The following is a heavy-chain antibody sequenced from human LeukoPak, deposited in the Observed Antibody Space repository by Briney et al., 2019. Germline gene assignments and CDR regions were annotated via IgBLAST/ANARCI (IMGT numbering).Heavy chain of an antibody. CDR2: IRYDGSNK. D-gene: IGHD2-21*02. Sequence: PGGSLRLSCAASGFTFSSYGMHWVRQAPGKGLEWVAFIRYDGSNKYYADSVKGRFTISRDNSKNTLYLQMNSLRAEDTAVYYCAKELAYCGGDCYSAFDYWGQGTLVTVSS. V-gene: IGHV3-30*02. CDR1: GFTFSSYG. CDR3: AKELAYCGGDCYSAFDY. J-gene: IGHJ4*02.